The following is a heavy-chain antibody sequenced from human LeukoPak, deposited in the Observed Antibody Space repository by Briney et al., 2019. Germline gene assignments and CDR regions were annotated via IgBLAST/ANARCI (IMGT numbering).Heavy chain of an antibody. Sequence: TSETLSLTCTVSGGSINSYYWSWIRQPPGKGLEWIGYIYYSGSTNYNPSLKSRVTISVDTSKNQFSLRLSSVTAADTAVYYCARFSEYSHSSVHYLDYWGQGTLVSVSS. J-gene: IGHJ4*02. D-gene: IGHD3-22*01. CDR3: ARFSEYSHSSVHYLDY. V-gene: IGHV4-59*01. CDR1: GGSINSYY. CDR2: IYYSGST.